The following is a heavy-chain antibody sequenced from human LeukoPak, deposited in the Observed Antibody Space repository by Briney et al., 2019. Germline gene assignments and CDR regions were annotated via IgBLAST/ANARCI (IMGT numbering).Heavy chain of an antibody. CDR2: INNSGST. Sequence: SETLSLTCAVYVESFSGYYWSWIRQPPGKGLEWMGEINNSGSTNYNPSLKSRVTISVDTSKNQFSLKLSSVTAADTAVYYCASSGWLGDYWGQGTLVTVSS. J-gene: IGHJ4*02. D-gene: IGHD6-19*01. V-gene: IGHV4-34*01. CDR1: VESFSGYY. CDR3: ASSGWLGDY.